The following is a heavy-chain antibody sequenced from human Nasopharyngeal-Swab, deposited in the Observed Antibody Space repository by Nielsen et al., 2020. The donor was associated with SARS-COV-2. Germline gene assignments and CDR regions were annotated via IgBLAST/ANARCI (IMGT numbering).Heavy chain of an antibody. CDR2: ISRDSGSL. J-gene: IGHJ6*02. V-gene: IGHV3-9*01. CDR1: GLSIDEYA. CDR3: AKDWRTGRSLGLFGMDV. Sequence: GGSLRLSCEGSGLSIDEYAMYWVRQAPGKGLEWVSGISRDSGSLDYVDSVKGRFTISRDNAKNSLYLQMNSLRPEDTALYYCAKDWRTGRSLGLFGMDVWGQGTTVIVSS. D-gene: IGHD7-27*01.